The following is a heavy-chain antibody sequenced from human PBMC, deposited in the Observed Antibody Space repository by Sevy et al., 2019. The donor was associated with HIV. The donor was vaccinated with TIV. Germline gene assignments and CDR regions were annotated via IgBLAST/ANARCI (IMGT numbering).Heavy chain of an antibody. J-gene: IGHJ4*02. CDR2: IKQDGSDK. Sequence: GGSLRRSCAASGFTFNNYWMTWVRQAPGKGLEWVTNIKQDGSDKYYMESVKGRFNISRDNTKNSLYLQLNSLRAEDTAVYYCARSWDYWGKMGYWGQGTLVTVSS. D-gene: IGHD7-27*01. V-gene: IGHV3-7*03. CDR3: ARSWDYWGKMGY. CDR1: GFTFNNYW.